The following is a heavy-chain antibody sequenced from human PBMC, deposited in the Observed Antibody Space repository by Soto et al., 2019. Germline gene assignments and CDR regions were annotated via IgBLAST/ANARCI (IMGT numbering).Heavy chain of an antibody. CDR3: ARLDLGDFWSGYYTVDY. J-gene: IGHJ4*02. CDR2: IYYSGST. CDR1: GGSISSSSYY. D-gene: IGHD3-3*01. V-gene: IGHV4-39*01. Sequence: PSETLSLTCTVSGGSISSSSYYRGWIRQPPGKGLEWIGSIYYSGSTYYNPSLKSRVTISVDTSKNQFSLKLSSVTAADTAVYYCARLDLGDFWSGYYTVDYWGQGTLVTVSS.